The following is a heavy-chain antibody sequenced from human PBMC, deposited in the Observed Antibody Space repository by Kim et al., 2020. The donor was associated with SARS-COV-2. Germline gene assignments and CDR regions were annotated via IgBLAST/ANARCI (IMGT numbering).Heavy chain of an antibody. D-gene: IGHD3-10*01. CDR2: ISYDGSNK. V-gene: IGHV3-30*18. CDR1: GFTFSSYG. Sequence: GGSLRLSCAASGFTFSSYGMHWVRQAPGKGLEWVAVISYDGSNKYYADSVKGRFTISRDNSKNTLYLQMNSLRAEDTAVYYCAKAYYYGSGSYYKLLPDYWGQGTLVTVSS. CDR3: AKAYYYGSGSYYKLLPDY. J-gene: IGHJ4*02.